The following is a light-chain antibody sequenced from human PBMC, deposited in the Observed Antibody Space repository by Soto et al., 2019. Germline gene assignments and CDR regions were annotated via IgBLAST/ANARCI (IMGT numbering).Light chain of an antibody. CDR3: QQRHMWPIT. J-gene: IGKJ5*01. Sequence: IVMTQSPATLSVSPGARAPLSCRASQSISTKLAWYQQKPGQAPRLLIFGAYTRATGIPARFSGSGSGTDFTLTISSLEPEDSAVYYCQQRHMWPITFGQGTRLEIK. V-gene: IGKV3D-15*01. CDR2: GAY. CDR1: QSISTK.